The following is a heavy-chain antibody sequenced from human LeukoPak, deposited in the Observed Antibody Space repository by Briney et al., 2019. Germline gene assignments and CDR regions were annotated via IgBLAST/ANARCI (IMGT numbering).Heavy chain of an antibody. CDR3: ARNRGGPSIVATIIGGFDY. Sequence: PSETLSLTCTVSGYSISSGYYWGWIRQPPGKGLEWIGSIYHSGSTYHNPSLKSRVTISVDTSKNQFSLKLSSVTAADTAVYYCARNRGGPSIVATIIGGFDYWGQGTLVTVSS. D-gene: IGHD5-12*01. J-gene: IGHJ4*02. CDR1: GYSISSGYY. CDR2: IYHSGST. V-gene: IGHV4-38-2*02.